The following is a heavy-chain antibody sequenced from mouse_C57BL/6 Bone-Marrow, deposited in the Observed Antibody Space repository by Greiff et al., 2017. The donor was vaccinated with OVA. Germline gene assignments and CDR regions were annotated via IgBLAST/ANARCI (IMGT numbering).Heavy chain of an antibody. Sequence: EVHLVESGGGLVQSGRSLRLSCATSGFTFSDFYMEWVRQAPGKGLEWIAASRNKANDYTTEYSASVKGRFIVSRDTSQSILYLQMNALRAEDTAIYYCARDVYYGSSYGYFDVWGTGTTVTVSS. D-gene: IGHD1-1*01. CDR2: SRNKANDYTT. CDR3: ARDVYYGSSYGYFDV. V-gene: IGHV7-1*01. CDR1: GFTFSDFY. J-gene: IGHJ1*03.